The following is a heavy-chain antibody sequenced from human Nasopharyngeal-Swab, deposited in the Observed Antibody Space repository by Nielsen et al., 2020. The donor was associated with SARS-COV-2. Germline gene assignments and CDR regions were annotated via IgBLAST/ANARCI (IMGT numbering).Heavy chain of an antibody. CDR1: CYTFTSSG. D-gene: IGHD3-9*01. CDR3: ARSFRKKNKTYYDILTGHYYYYGMDV. Sequence: ASVKVSCKASCYTFTSSGISWVRQAPGQGLEWMGWISAYNGNTNYAQKLQGRVTITADESTSTAYMELSSLRSEDTAVYYCARSFRKKNKTYYDILTGHYYYYGMDVWGQGTTVTVSS. V-gene: IGHV1-18*01. CDR2: ISAYNGNT. J-gene: IGHJ6*02.